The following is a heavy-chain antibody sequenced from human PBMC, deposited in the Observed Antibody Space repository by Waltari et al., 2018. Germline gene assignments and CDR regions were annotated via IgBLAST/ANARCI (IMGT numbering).Heavy chain of an antibody. CDR3: ARIFYWGYFDY. CDR1: GGSISSYY. J-gene: IGHJ4*02. Sequence: QVQLQESGPGLVKPSETLSLTCTVSGGSISSYYWSWIRQPPGKGLEWSGYIYYSGSTNYNPSLKSRVTISVDTSKNQFSLKLSSVTAADTAVYYCARIFYWGYFDYWGQGTLVTVSS. V-gene: IGHV4-59*01. D-gene: IGHD7-27*01. CDR2: IYYSGST.